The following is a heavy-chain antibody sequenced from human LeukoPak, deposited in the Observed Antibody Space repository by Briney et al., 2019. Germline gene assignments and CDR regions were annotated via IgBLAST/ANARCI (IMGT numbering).Heavy chain of an antibody. D-gene: IGHD2-21*01. CDR3: ARADCAAFDI. J-gene: IGHJ3*02. CDR1: GFTFSIYS. V-gene: IGHV3-21*01. Sequence: GGSLRLSCAASGFTFSIYSMNWVRQAPGKVLEWVSSISSSSSYIYYADSVKGRFTISRDNAKNSLYLQMNSLRAEDTAVYYCARADCAAFDIWGQGTMVTVSS. CDR2: ISSSSSYI.